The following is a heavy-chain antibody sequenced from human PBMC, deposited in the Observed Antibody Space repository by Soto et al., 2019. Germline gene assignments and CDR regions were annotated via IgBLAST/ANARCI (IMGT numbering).Heavy chain of an antibody. Sequence: AAVKISCKASGRTFSSYAISWVRQTPGQGLEWMGGIIPIFGTANYAQKFQGRVTITADESTSTAYMELSSLRSEDTAVYYCASSVRYSSSPRGPNWFDPWGHGTLVTVSS. CDR3: ASSVRYSSSPRGPNWFDP. CDR2: IIPIFGTA. V-gene: IGHV1-69*13. J-gene: IGHJ5*02. CDR1: GRTFSSYA. D-gene: IGHD6-6*01.